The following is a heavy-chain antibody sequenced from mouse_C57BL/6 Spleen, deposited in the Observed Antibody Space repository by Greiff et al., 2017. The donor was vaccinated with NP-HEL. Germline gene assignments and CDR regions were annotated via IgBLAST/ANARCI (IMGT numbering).Heavy chain of an antibody. CDR2: ILPGSGST. Sequence: VKLVESGAELMKPGASVKLSCKATGYTFTGYWIEWVKQRPGHGLEWIGEILPGSGSTNYNEKFKGKATFTADTSSNTAYMQLSSLTTEDSAIYYCARGPIYYYGSSYWYFDVWGTGTTVTVSS. D-gene: IGHD1-1*01. CDR1: GYTFTGYW. CDR3: ARGPIYYYGSSYWYFDV. V-gene: IGHV1-9*01. J-gene: IGHJ1*03.